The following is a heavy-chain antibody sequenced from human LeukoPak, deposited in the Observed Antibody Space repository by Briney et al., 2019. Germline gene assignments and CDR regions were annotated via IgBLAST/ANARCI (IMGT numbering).Heavy chain of an antibody. CDR1: GGTFSSYA. J-gene: IGHJ4*02. D-gene: IGHD4-23*01. CDR2: IIPIFGTA. CDR3: ARDTGYGGNDYFDY. Sequence: SVKVSCKASGGTFSSYAISWVRQAPGQGLEWMGGIIPIFGTANYAQKFQGRVTITADESTSTAYMELSSLRSEDTAVYYCARDTGYGGNDYFDYWGQGTLVTVSS. V-gene: IGHV1-69*13.